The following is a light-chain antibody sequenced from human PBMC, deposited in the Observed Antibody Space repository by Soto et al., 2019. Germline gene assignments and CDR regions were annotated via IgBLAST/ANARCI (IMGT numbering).Light chain of an antibody. V-gene: IGLV2-8*01. CDR2: EVS. CDR3: SSYAAINNLGL. Sequence: QSALTQPPSASGSPGQSVTISCIGTSSDVGGYNYVSWYQQHPGKAPKLMIYEVSKRPSGVPDRFSGSKSGNTASLTVSGLQAEDEADYYCSSYAAINNLGLFGGGTKLTVL. CDR1: SSDVGGYNY. J-gene: IGLJ2*01.